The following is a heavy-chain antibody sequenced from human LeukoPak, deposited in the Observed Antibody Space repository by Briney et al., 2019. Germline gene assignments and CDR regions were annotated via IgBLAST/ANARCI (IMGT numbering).Heavy chain of an antibody. D-gene: IGHD3-10*01. CDR1: GFTFSTYW. CDR3: TSGYASGSPDY. Sequence: PGGSLRLFCAASGFTFSTYWMHWVRQAPGRGLVWVSRISGDGSSTSYADSVKGRFTISRDNAKNTLFLQMNSLRVDDTAVYYCTSGYASGSPDYWGQGTLVTVSS. V-gene: IGHV3-74*01. J-gene: IGHJ4*02. CDR2: ISGDGSST.